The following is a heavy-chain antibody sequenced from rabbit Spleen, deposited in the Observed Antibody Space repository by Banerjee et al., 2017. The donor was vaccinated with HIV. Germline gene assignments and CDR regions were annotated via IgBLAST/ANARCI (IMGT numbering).Heavy chain of an antibody. V-gene: IGHV1S40*01. CDR3: ARDTGTSFSTYGMDL. Sequence: QSLEESGGDLVKPGASLTLSCTASGFSFSNGYVMCWVRQAPGKGLEWVACINTISGGAVYASWAKGRFTVSITSSTTVTLQMTGLTAADTATYFCARDTGTSFSTYGMDLWGPGTLVTVS. CDR2: INTISGGA. J-gene: IGHJ6*01. CDR1: GFSFSNGYV. D-gene: IGHD8-1*01.